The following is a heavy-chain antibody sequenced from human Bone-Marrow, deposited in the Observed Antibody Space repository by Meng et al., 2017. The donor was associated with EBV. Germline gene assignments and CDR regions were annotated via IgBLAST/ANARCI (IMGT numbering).Heavy chain of an antibody. CDR3: ARGGNRELHFDY. D-gene: IGHD1-14*01. J-gene: IGHJ4*02. CDR1: GGTFSSYA. V-gene: IGHV1-69*01. CDR2: IIPIFGTA. Sequence: HVQVVRSGAEGKKPGSSVKVSCKASGGTFSSYAISWVRKAPGQGLEWMGGIIPIFGTANYAQKFQGRVTITADESTSTAYMELSSLRSEDTAVYYCARGGNRELHFDYWGQGTLVTVSS.